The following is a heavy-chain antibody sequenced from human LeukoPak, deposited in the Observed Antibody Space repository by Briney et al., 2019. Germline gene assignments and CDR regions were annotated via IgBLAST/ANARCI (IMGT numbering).Heavy chain of an antibody. CDR3: AHRSQQPTQWKGFDP. J-gene: IGHJ5*02. CDR2: IYWDDDK. D-gene: IGHD6-13*01. V-gene: IGHV2-5*02. CDR1: GFSLSTSGVG. Sequence: GSGPTLVNPPQTLTLTCTFSGFSLSTSGVGAGWICQPPGKALEWLALIYWDDDKRYSPSLKSRLTITKDTSKNQVVLTMTNMDPVDTATYYCAHRSQQPTQWKGFDPWGQGTLVTVSS.